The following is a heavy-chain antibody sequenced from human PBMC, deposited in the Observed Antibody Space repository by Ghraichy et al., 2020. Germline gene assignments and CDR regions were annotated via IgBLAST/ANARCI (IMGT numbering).Heavy chain of an antibody. Sequence: SETLSLTCTVSGGSISSSSYYWGWIRQPPGKGLEWIGSIYYSGSTYYNLSLKSRVTISVDTSKNQFSLKLSSVTAADTAVYYCARLYPEELLWFGELVDPPENDYWGQGTLVTVSS. CDR1: GGSISSSSYY. CDR2: IYYSGST. CDR3: ARLYPEELLWFGELVDPPENDY. J-gene: IGHJ4*02. D-gene: IGHD3-10*01. V-gene: IGHV4-39*01.